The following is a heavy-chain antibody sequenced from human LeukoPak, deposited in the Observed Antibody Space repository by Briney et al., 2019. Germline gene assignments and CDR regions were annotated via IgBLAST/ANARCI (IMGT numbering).Heavy chain of an antibody. V-gene: IGHV7-4-1*02. CDR2: INTNTGNP. CDR3: ARRHDYGDYVFDY. J-gene: IGHJ4*02. CDR1: GFTFTSYA. Sequence: PGRSLRLSCAASGFTFTSYAMNWVRQAPGQGLEWMGWINTNTGNPTYAQGFTGRFVFSLDTSVSTAYLQISSLKAEDTAVYYCARRHDYGDYVFDYWGQGTLVTVSS. D-gene: IGHD4-17*01.